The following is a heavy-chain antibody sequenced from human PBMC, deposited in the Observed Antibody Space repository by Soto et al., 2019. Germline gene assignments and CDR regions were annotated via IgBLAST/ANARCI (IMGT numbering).Heavy chain of an antibody. CDR3: ATEGLATRVVGNFQH. V-gene: IGHV3-11*01. J-gene: IGHJ1*01. CDR1: GFSFSDYY. CDR2: ISSGGSAI. Sequence: GGSLRLSCAASGFSFSDYYMNWIRQAPGKGLEWVASISSGGSAIYYADSVKGRFTISRDNAKNSLSLQMNSLRAEDTAVYYCATEGLATRVVGNFQHWGQGTLVTVSS. D-gene: IGHD2-15*01.